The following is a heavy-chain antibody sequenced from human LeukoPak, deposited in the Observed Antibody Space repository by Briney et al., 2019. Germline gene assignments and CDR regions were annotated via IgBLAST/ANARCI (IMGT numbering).Heavy chain of an antibody. D-gene: IGHD3-10*01. CDR3: ARASRGNWFDP. J-gene: IGHJ5*02. V-gene: IGHV3-74*01. Sequence: GGSVRLFCAASGFTFKRYWVHWVRRATGKGLVWVSRSGEDGSTTAYADSVKGRFTISRDNAKNTLYLQMNSLRAEDTAVYYCARASRGNWFDPWGQGTLVTVSS. CDR1: GFTFKRYW. CDR2: SGEDGSTT.